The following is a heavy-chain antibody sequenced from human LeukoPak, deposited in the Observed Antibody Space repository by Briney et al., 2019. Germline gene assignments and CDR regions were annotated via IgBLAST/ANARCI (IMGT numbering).Heavy chain of an antibody. CDR3: AKGKRVGSPYYFDS. Sequence: GGSLRLSCAASGISLTSFAMTWVRQAPGKGLEWVSVITGSGRTFYAASVEGRFTISRDNSKNTLSLQLDSLTADDTAIYYCAKGKRVGSPYYFDSWGQGTLVTVSS. CDR2: ITGSGRT. D-gene: IGHD6-6*01. CDR1: GISLTSFA. V-gene: IGHV3-23*01. J-gene: IGHJ4*02.